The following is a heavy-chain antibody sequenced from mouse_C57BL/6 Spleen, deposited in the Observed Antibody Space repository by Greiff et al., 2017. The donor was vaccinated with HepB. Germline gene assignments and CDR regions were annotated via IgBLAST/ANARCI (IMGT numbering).Heavy chain of an antibody. CDR3: ALDSSGYGYFDV. J-gene: IGHJ1*03. CDR2: IDPEDGET. CDR1: GFNIKDYY. D-gene: IGHD3-2*02. V-gene: IGHV14-2*01. Sequence: EVQLQQSGAELVKPGASVKLSCTASGFNIKDYYMHWVKQRTEQGLEWIGRIDPEDGETKYAPKFPGKATITADTSSNTASLQLSSLTSEDTAVYYCALDSSGYGYFDVWGTGTTVTVSS.